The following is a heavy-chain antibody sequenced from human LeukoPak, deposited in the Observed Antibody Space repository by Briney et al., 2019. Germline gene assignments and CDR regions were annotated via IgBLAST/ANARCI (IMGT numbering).Heavy chain of an antibody. J-gene: IGHJ4*02. CDR3: ARLPYYYDSSGPGVDY. Sequence: GESLKISCKGSGYSFTSYWIGWVRQMPGKGLEWMGIIYPGDSDTRYSPSFQGQVTISADKSISTAYLQWSSLKASDTAMYYCARLPYYYDSSGPGVDYWGQGTLVTVSS. CDR2: IYPGDSDT. V-gene: IGHV5-51*01. D-gene: IGHD3-22*01. CDR1: GYSFTSYW.